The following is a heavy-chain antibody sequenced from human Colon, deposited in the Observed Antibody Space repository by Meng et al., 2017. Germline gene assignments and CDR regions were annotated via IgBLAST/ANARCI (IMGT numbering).Heavy chain of an antibody. CDR2: VRQDGAEK. CDR3: ARDGGTDWFDP. J-gene: IGHJ5*02. V-gene: IGHV3-7*01. CDR1: GFSLSRYW. D-gene: IGHD1-1*01. Sequence: GESLKISCAASGFSLSRYWMSWVRQAPGKGLEWVANVRQDGAEKHYVDSLKGRFTVSRDNDKNSIYLQMNSLTVEDTALNYRARDGGTDWFDPWGPGTLVTVSS.